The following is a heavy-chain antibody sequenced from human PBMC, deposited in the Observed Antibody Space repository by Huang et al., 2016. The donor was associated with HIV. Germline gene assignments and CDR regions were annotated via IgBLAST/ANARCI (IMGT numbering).Heavy chain of an antibody. CDR2: ITHSGST. Sequence: QVQLHQWGAGLLKPSETLSLNCAVYGGSFSGYYWSWIRQPPGKGLEWIGEITHSGSTNYNPSLKSRVTISEEPSKNQFSLKLSSVTAADTAVYYCARAPHYGSESYYYWGQGTLVTVSS. V-gene: IGHV4-34*01. CDR1: GGSFSGYY. CDR3: ARAPHYGSESYYY. J-gene: IGHJ4*02. D-gene: IGHD3-10*01.